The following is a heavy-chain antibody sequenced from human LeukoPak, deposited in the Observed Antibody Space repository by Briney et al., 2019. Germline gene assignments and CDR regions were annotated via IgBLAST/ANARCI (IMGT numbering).Heavy chain of an antibody. J-gene: IGHJ4*02. V-gene: IGHV3-23*01. CDR3: AKARHSSSWWTNYFDY. CDR2: ISGSGGST. D-gene: IGHD6-13*01. CDR1: GFTFSSYA. Sequence: GGSLRLSCAASGFTFSSYAMSWVRQAPGKGLGWVSAISGSGGSTYYADSVKGRFTISRDNSKNTLYLQMNSLRAEDTAVYYCAKARHSSSWWTNYFDYWGQGTLVTVSS.